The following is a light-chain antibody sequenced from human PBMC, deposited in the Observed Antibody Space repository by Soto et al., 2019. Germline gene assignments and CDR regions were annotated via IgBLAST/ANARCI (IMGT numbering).Light chain of an antibody. V-gene: IGKV3-20*01. Sequence: EIVLTQSPGTLSLSPGERATLSCRASQSVSSSYLAWYQQKPGQAPRLLIYGASSRGTGIPDRFSGSGSGTDLTLTISRLEPEDFAVYYCQQYGSSPTWTFGQGTKVEIK. J-gene: IGKJ1*01. CDR2: GAS. CDR1: QSVSSSY. CDR3: QQYGSSPTWT.